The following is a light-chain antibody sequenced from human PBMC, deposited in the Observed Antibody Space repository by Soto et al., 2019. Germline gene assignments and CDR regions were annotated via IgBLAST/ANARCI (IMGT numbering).Light chain of an antibody. Sequence: QSVLTQPPSASGTPGQRVTISCSGSSFNVGGNTVNWYQQVTGTAPKFLINSNNQRPSGVPDRFSGSKSGTSAFLAISGLQSEDEADYYCATWDDSLNGVVFGGGTKLTVL. V-gene: IGLV1-44*01. CDR1: SFNVGGNT. J-gene: IGLJ2*01. CDR3: ATWDDSLNGVV. CDR2: SNN.